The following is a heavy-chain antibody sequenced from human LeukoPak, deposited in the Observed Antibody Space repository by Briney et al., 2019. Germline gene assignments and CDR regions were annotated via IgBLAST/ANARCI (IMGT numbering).Heavy chain of an antibody. J-gene: IGHJ4*02. V-gene: IGHV3-7*01. CDR3: ARQRGSGCLDY. CDR1: RFTLSNYW. D-gene: IGHD6-19*01. CDR2: IKQDGSET. Sequence: GGSLRLSCAASRFTLSNYWTSRVRQAPGKGLEWVANIKQDGSETYYVDSVKGRFTISRDNAKNSLSLQMNSLRAEDTAVYYCARQRGSGCLDYWGQGTLVTVSS.